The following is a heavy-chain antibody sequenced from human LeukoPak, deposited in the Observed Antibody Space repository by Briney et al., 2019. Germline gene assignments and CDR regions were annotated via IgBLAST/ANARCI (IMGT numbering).Heavy chain of an antibody. CDR2: INHSGST. CDR3: ASRGYFDWLLYFDY. J-gene: IGHJ4*02. CDR1: GGSFSGYY. Sequence: PSETLSLTCAVYGGSFSGYYWSWIRQPPGKGLEWIGEINHSGSTYYNPSLKSRVTISVDTSKNQFSLKLSSVTAADTAVYYCASRGYFDWLLYFDYWGQGTLVTVSS. V-gene: IGHV4-34*01. D-gene: IGHD3-9*01.